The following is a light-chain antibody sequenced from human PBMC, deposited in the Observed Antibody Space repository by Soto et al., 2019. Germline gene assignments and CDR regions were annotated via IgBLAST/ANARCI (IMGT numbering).Light chain of an antibody. CDR2: GAS. J-gene: IGKJ2*01. CDR1: QSVSSNY. CDR3: QQYGRSPMFT. V-gene: IGKV3-20*01. Sequence: EIVLTQSPGTLSLSPGERTTLSCRASQSVSSNYLAWYQQKPVQAPRLLIYGASRGAAGIPDRFIGSGSGTDFTLTINRLEPEDFAVYFCQQYGRSPMFTFGQGTKLEIK.